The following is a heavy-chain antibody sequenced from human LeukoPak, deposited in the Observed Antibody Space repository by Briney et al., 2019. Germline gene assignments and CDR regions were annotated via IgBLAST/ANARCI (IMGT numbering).Heavy chain of an antibody. J-gene: IGHJ3*02. CDR1: GGSISSYY. D-gene: IGHD1-14*01. V-gene: IGHV4-59*01. CDR3: ARVESYPLRNAFDI. CDR2: IYYSGST. Sequence: SETLSLTCTVSGGSISSYYWSWIRQPPGKGLEWIGYIYYSGSTNYNPSLKCRVTISVDTSKNQFSLKLSSVTAADTAVYYCARVESYPLRNAFDIWGQGTMVTVSS.